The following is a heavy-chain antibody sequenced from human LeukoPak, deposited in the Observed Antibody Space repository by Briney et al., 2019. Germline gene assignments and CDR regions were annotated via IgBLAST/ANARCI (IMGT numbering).Heavy chain of an antibody. Sequence: GGSLRLSCAASGCTFSSYWMHWVRQAPGKGLVWVSRIYSVGSEINYADSVKGRFTIFRDNAKNTLYLQVNSLGDEDTAVYYCARGPYFGSEGHYNYWGQGTLVTVSS. V-gene: IGHV3-74*01. J-gene: IGHJ4*02. CDR2: IYSVGSEI. CDR3: ARGPYFGSEGHYNY. CDR1: GCTFSSYW. D-gene: IGHD3-10*01.